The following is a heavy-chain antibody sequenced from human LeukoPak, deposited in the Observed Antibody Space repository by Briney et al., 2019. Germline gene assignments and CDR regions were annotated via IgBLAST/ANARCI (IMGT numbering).Heavy chain of an antibody. J-gene: IGHJ6*02. CDR2: TVSEIDGGTT. D-gene: IGHD1-7*01. CDR3: TTDEDWNYARKDV. Sequence: GGSLRLSCAASGFTFSDYYMSWIRQAPGKGLEWVGQTVSEIDGGTTDYATPVKGRFTISRDDSKSTLYLQMNSLKIEDTAVYYCTTDEDWNYARKDVWGQGATVIVSS. CDR1: GFTFSDYY. V-gene: IGHV3-15*04.